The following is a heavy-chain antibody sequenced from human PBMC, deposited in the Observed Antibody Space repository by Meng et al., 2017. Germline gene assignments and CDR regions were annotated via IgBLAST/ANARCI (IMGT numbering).Heavy chain of an antibody. D-gene: IGHD2-15*01. CDR1: GSTFDDYA. Sequence: SLKISCAASGSTFDDYAMHWVRQAPGKGLEWVSGISWNSGSIGYADSVKGRFTISRDNAKNSLYLQMNSLRAEDTAVYYCARAGGVAAFDYWGQGTLVTVSS. J-gene: IGHJ4*02. V-gene: IGHV3-9*01. CDR3: ARAGGVAAFDY. CDR2: ISWNSGSI.